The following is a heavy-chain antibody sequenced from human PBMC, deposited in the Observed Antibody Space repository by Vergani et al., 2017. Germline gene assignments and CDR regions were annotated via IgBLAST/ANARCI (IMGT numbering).Heavy chain of an antibody. J-gene: IGHJ4*02. Sequence: QVQLVESGGGVVQPGRSLRLSCAASGFTFSSFGMHWVRQAPGKGLEWVAVISYDGSNKYYADSGKGRFTISRDNSKNTLYLQINSLRAEDTAVYYCAKNLNLVVVWIPSGNYWGKGTLVTVSS. CDR2: ISYDGSNK. CDR1: GFTFSSFG. V-gene: IGHV3-30*18. D-gene: IGHD2-15*01. CDR3: AKNLNLVVVWIPSGNY.